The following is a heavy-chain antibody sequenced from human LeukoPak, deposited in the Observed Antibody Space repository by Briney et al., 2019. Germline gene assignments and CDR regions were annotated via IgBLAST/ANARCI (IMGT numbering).Heavy chain of an antibody. V-gene: IGHV3-23*01. CDR3: ATYDPLDY. J-gene: IGHJ4*02. CDR2: ISDRADRT. CDR1: EFTFSNYA. Sequence: GGSLRLSCAASEFTFSNYAMNWVRQAPGKGLEWVSTISDRADRTYYADSVKGRFTISRDNSKNTLYLQMNSLRAEDTAVYYCATYDPLDYWGQGTLVTVSS. D-gene: IGHD5-12*01.